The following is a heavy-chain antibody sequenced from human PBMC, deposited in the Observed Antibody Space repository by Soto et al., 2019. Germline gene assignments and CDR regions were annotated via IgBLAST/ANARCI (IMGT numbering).Heavy chain of an antibody. CDR2: ILGGSGKT. CDR1: GFTFRSYA. Sequence: EVQLLESGGGLVQPGGSLRLSCAASGFTFRSYAMTWVRQAPGKGLEWVALILGGSGKTYYADSVKGRFTSSRDNSKNPMNLQMNSLRAVDSAIYSCVKGVPIAVSGDEYWGQGTLVHVSS. CDR3: VKGVPIAVSGDEY. J-gene: IGHJ4*02. V-gene: IGHV3-23*01. D-gene: IGHD6-19*01.